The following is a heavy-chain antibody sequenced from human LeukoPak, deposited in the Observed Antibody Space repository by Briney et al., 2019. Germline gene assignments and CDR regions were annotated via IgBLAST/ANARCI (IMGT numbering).Heavy chain of an antibody. CDR2: ISYDGSNK. D-gene: IGHD5-18*01. J-gene: IGHJ4*02. Sequence: QPGGSLRLSCAASGFTFSSYAIHWVRQAPGKGLEWVAVISYDGSNKYYADSVKGRFTISRDNSKNTLYLQMNSLRAEDTAVYYCARGGYSYGYAPPYWGQGTLVTVSS. V-gene: IGHV3-30*04. CDR1: GFTFSSYA. CDR3: ARGGYSYGYAPPY.